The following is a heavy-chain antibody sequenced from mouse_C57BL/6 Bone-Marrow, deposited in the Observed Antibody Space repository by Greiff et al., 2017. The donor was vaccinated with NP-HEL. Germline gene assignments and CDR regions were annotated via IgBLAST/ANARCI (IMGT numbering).Heavy chain of an antibody. Sequence: VQLQESGAELARPGASVKMSCKASGYTFTSYTMHWVQQRPGQGLEWIGYINPSSGYTKYNQKFKDKATLTADKSSSTAYMPLSSLTSEDSAVYYCARYDGYFSWFAYWGQGTLVTVAA. CDR2: INPSSGYT. CDR1: GYTFTSYT. D-gene: IGHD2-3*01. V-gene: IGHV1-4*01. J-gene: IGHJ3*01. CDR3: ARYDGYFSWFAY.